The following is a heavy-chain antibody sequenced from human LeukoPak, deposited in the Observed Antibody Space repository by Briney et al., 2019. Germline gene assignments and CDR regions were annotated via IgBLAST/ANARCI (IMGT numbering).Heavy chain of an antibody. V-gene: IGHV4-39*01. Sequence: SETLYLTCTVSGGSISSSSYYWGWIRQPPGKGLEWIGSIYYSGSTYYNPSLKSRVTISVDTSKNQFSLKLSSVTAADTAVYYCARQRKAAADNWFDPWGQGTLVTVSS. CDR2: IYYSGST. CDR3: ARQRKAAADNWFDP. J-gene: IGHJ5*02. CDR1: GGSISSSSYY. D-gene: IGHD6-13*01.